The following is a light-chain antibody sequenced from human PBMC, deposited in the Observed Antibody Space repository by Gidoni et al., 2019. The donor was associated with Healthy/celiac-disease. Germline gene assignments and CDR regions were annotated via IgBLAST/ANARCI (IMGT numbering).Light chain of an antibody. V-gene: IGLV2-11*01. Sequence: QSALTPPRSVSGSPGQSVTISCTGTSSDVGGYNYVSWYQQHPGKAPKLMIYDVSKRPSGGPDRFSGSKSGNTASLTISGLQAEDEADYYCCSYAGSYTYVVFGGGTKLTVL. CDR3: CSYAGSYTYVV. CDR2: DVS. CDR1: SSDVGGYNY. J-gene: IGLJ2*01.